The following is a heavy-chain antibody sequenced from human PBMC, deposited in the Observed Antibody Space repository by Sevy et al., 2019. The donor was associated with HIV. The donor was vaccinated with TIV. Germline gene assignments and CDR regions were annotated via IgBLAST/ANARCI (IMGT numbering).Heavy chain of an antibody. CDR2: IRSDGKDA. V-gene: IGHV3-30*02. CDR1: GFNLNPYE. CDR3: AKQGYYYDSRSKDWFDP. D-gene: IGHD3-22*01. Sequence: GGSLRLSCAASGFNLNPYEMSWVRQAPDKGLEWVAGIRSDGKDAYYADSVKGRFIVSRYNSKNTMYLQMNSLRGDDTAIYYCAKQGYYYDSRSKDWFDPWGQGTLVTVSS. J-gene: IGHJ5*02.